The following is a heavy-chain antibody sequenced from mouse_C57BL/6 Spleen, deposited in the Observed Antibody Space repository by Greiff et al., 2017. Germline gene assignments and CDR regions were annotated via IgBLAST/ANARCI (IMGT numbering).Heavy chain of an antibody. CDR2: ISSGGSYT. Sequence: EVMLVESGGDLVKPGGSLKLSCAASGFTFSSYGMSWVRQTPAKRLEWVATISSGGSYTYYPESVKGRFTISRDNAKNTLYLQMSSLKSEYTAMYYCARHKGSSPFDYWGQGTTLTVSS. CDR1: GFTFSSYG. V-gene: IGHV5-6*02. D-gene: IGHD1-1*01. J-gene: IGHJ2*01. CDR3: ARHKGSSPFDY.